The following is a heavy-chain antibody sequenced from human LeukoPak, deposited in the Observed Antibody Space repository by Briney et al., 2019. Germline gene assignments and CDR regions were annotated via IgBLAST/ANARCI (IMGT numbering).Heavy chain of an antibody. J-gene: IGHJ6*02. CDR2: ISAYNGNT. CDR3: AREDSSSWPYYYYYYGMDV. D-gene: IGHD6-13*01. CDR1: GYTFTSYG. Sequence: GASVKVPCKASGYTFTSYGISWVRQAPGQGLEWMGWISAYNGNTNYAQKLQGRVTMTTDTSTSTAYMELRSLRSDDTAVYYCAREDSSSWPYYYYYYGMDVWGQGTTVTVSS. V-gene: IGHV1-18*01.